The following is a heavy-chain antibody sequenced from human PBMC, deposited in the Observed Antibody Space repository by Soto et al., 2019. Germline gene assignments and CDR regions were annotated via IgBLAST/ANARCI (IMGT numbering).Heavy chain of an antibody. J-gene: IGHJ4*02. V-gene: IGHV4-31*03. CDR2: IYYSGST. Sequence: PSETLSLTCTVSGGSISSGGYYWSWIRQHPGKGLEWIGYIYYSGSTYYNPSLKSRVTISVDTSKNQFSLKLSSVTAADTAAYYCASQGQQEGGVFDYWGQGTLVTVSS. D-gene: IGHD6-13*01. CDR3: ASQGQQEGGVFDY. CDR1: GGSISSGGYY.